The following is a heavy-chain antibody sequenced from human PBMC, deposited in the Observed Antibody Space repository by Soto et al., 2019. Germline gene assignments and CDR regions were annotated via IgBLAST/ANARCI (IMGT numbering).Heavy chain of an antibody. CDR1: GFTFSSYS. CDR2: ISSSSSTI. CDR3: ARGSAFIGLAY. D-gene: IGHD1-26*01. V-gene: IGHV3-48*01. Sequence: GGSLRLSCAASGFTFSSYSMNWVRQAPGKGLEWVSYISSSSSTIYYADSVKGRFTISRDNAKNSLYLQMNSLRAEDTAIYYCARGSAFIGLAYWGQGTPVTVSS. J-gene: IGHJ4*02.